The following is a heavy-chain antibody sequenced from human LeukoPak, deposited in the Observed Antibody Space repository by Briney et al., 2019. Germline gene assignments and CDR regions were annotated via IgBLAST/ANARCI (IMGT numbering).Heavy chain of an antibody. Sequence: SVKVSCKASGGTFSSYAISWVRQAPGQGLEWMGGIIPIFGTANYAQKFQGRVTITADESTSTAYMELSSLRSEDTAVYYCASGLRGYSYGYEFDYWGQGTLVTVSS. CDR2: IIPIFGTA. CDR3: ASGLRGYSYGYEFDY. D-gene: IGHD5-18*01. V-gene: IGHV1-69*13. J-gene: IGHJ4*02. CDR1: GGTFSSYA.